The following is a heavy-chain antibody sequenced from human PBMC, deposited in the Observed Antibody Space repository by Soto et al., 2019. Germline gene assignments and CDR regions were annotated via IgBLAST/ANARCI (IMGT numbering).Heavy chain of an antibody. J-gene: IGHJ4*02. CDR1: GFTFSSYA. D-gene: IGHD2-21*02. V-gene: IGHV3-23*01. CDR3: AKGGVSAIPFDY. Sequence: GGSVKLYCVASGFTFSSYAMSWVRQAPGKGLEWVSSISVSGASTYYVDSVKGRFTISRDDSKNTLYLQMNGLRAEDTAVYYCAKGGVSAIPFDYWGQGTLVTVSS. CDR2: ISVSGAST.